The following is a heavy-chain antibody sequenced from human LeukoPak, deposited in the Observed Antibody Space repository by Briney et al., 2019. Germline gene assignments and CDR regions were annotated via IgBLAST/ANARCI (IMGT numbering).Heavy chain of an antibody. J-gene: IGHJ6*02. CDR2: IDKDGSVR. V-gene: IGHV3-7*01. CDR3: ATYTNWVAGDV. D-gene: IGHD7-27*01. CDR1: GFSFSDSW. Sequence: RGSLRLSCVASGFSFSDSWMSWVRQAPGKGLEWVADIDKDGSVRDYMDSVKGRFTISRDNAKNSLYLQMDSLRAEDTAVYYCATYTNWVAGDVWGQGTTVSVSS.